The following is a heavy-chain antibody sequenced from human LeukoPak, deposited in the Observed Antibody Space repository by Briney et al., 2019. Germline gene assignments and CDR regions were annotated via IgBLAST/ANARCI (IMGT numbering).Heavy chain of an antibody. CDR1: GFTVSSNY. CDR3: ARALYYYDSSGYNNDAFDI. J-gene: IGHJ3*02. Sequence: GGSLRLSCAASGFTVSSNYMSWVRQAPGKGLEWVSVIYSGGSTYYADSVKGRFTISRDNSKNTLYLQMNSLRAEDTAVYYCARALYYYDSSGYNNDAFDIWGQGTMVTVSS. CDR2: IYSGGST. D-gene: IGHD3-22*01. V-gene: IGHV3-66*01.